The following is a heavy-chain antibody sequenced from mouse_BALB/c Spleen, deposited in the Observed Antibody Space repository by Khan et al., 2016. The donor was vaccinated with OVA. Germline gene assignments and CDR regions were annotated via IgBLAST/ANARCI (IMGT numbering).Heavy chain of an antibody. J-gene: IGHJ3*01. Sequence: VQLQQSGPELVKPGASVRISCTASDFTFTSYYIHWVKQRPGQGLEWIGWIYPGNINNNYTERFKGKATLTADKSYSTAYLNLSRLTSEAAADYVGASGVYGAFAYWGQGTLVTVSA. CDR2: IYPGNINN. CDR1: DFTFTSYY. V-gene: IGHV1S56*01. D-gene: IGHD1-2*01. CDR3: ASGVYGAFAY.